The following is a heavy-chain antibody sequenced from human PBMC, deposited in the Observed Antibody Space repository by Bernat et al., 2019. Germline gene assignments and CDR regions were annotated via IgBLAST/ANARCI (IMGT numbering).Heavy chain of an antibody. CDR3: AKERSLRRGSQRDY. CDR1: GFTFSSYA. V-gene: IGHV3-30-3*01. CDR2: ISYDGSNK. J-gene: IGHJ4*02. D-gene: IGHD3-10*01. Sequence: QVQLVESGGGVVQPGRSLRLSCAASGFTFSSYAMHWVRQAPGKGLEWVAVISYDGSNKYYADSVKGRFTISRDNSKNTVYLQMKSLRAEDTAVYYCAKERSLRRGSQRDYWGQGTLVTVSS.